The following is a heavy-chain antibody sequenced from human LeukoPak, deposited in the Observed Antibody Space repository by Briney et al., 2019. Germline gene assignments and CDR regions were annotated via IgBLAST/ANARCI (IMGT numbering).Heavy chain of an antibody. CDR3: ARVGRLDYGDYLAH. J-gene: IGHJ4*02. CDR2: INTNTGNP. Sequence: ASVKASCKASGYTFTSYAMNWVRQAPGQGLEWMGWINTNTGNPTYAQGFTGRFVFSLDTSVTTAYLQISSLRSADTAVYYCARVGRLDYGDYLAHWGPGNRITVSS. D-gene: IGHD4-17*01. CDR1: GYTFTSYA. V-gene: IGHV7-4-1*02.